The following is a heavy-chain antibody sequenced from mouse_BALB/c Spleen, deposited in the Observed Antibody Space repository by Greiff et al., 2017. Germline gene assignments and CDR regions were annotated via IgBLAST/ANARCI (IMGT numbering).Heavy chain of an antibody. V-gene: IGHV1-80*01. CDR3: ARVVGYAMDD. CDR2: IYPGDGDT. D-gene: IGHD1-1*01. J-gene: IGHJ4*01. CDR1: GYAFSSYW. Sequence: QVQLQQSGAELVRPGSSVKISCKASGYAFSSYWMNWVKQRPGQGLEWIGQIYPGDGDTNYNGKFKGKATLTADKSSSTAYMQLSSLTSEDSAVYFCARVVGYAMDDWGQGTSVTVSS.